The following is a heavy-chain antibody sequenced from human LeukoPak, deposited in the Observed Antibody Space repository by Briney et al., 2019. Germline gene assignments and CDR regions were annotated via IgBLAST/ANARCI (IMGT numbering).Heavy chain of an antibody. V-gene: IGHV3-21*01. Sequence: GGSLRLSCAASGFTFSSYSMSWVRQAPGKGLEWVSSISSRSGYIYYGDSVKGRFTISRDNAKNSLYLQMNTLRAEDTAVYYCASFDSSGWHYFDYWGQGTLVTVSA. D-gene: IGHD6-19*01. J-gene: IGHJ4*02. CDR3: ASFDSSGWHYFDY. CDR1: GFTFSSYS. CDR2: ISSRSGYI.